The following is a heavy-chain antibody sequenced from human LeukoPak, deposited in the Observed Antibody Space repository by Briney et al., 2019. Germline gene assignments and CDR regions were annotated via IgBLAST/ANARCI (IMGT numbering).Heavy chain of an antibody. D-gene: IGHD6-13*01. J-gene: IGHJ5*02. CDR2: INPNSGGT. V-gene: IGHV1-2*02. Sequence: VSVKVSCKSSGYTFTGYYMHWVRQALGQGLEWMGWINPNSGGTNYAQKFQGRVTMTRDTSSSTAYMELSRLRSDDTDVYYCAGYSSSWQEEYNWFDPWGQGTLVTVSS. CDR3: AGYSSSWQEEYNWFDP. CDR1: GYTFTGYY.